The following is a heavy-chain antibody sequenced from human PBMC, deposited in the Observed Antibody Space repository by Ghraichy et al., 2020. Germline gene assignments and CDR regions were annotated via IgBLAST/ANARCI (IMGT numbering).Heavy chain of an antibody. V-gene: IGHV4-39*07. CDR1: GGSIRSSSYY. CDR3: ARATELLNWFDP. J-gene: IGHJ5*02. CDR2: IYYGWIP. Sequence: SETLSLTCTVSGGSIRSSSYYWVWIRQPPGMGLDWIVSIYYGWIPYSDTSLGSRVTISIDTSRNQLSLKLSSVTAADTAVYYCARATELLNWFDPWGQGTLVTVS. D-gene: IGHD1-26*01.